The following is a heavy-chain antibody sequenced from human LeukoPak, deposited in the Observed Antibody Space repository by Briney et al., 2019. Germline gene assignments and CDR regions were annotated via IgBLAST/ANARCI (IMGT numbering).Heavy chain of an antibody. J-gene: IGHJ4*02. D-gene: IGHD3-10*01. CDR3: ARVGGFGELS. Sequence: ASVNVSCKTSGYTFTDYYTLWVRQAPGQGPEWMGWINPNNGGTNYAQKFQGRVTMTRDTSISAAYMELSRLRSDDTAVYYCARVGGFGELSWGQGTLVTVSS. CDR1: GYTFTDYY. CDR2: INPNNGGT. V-gene: IGHV1-2*02.